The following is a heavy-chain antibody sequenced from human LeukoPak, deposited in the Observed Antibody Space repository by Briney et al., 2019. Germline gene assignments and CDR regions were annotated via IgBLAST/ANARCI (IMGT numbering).Heavy chain of an antibody. CDR3: ARVIRSGSYRYMDV. Sequence: PGGSLRLSCAASGFTFSSYAMHWVRQAPGKGLEWVAVISYDGSNKYYADSVKGRFTISRDNAKNSLYLQMNSLRAEDTAVYYCARVIRSGSYRYMDVWGKGTTVTVSS. V-gene: IGHV3-30*03. D-gene: IGHD3-10*01. CDR1: GFTFSSYA. CDR2: ISYDGSNK. J-gene: IGHJ6*03.